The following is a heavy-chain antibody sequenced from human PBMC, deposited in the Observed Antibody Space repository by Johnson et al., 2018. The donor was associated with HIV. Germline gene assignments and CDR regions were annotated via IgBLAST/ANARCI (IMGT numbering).Heavy chain of an antibody. J-gene: IGHJ3*02. Sequence: VQLVESGGGLVQPGGSLRLSCAASGFSVSASYMSWLRQAPGKALEWVSVIYRGGATYYAASVQGSFTISRDNSKNTLYLQRESLRADDTALYYCARDKDYGGNHDAFDIWGQGTMVTVSS. CDR3: ARDKDYGGNHDAFDI. D-gene: IGHD4-23*01. V-gene: IGHV3-66*01. CDR2: IYRGGAT. CDR1: GFSVSASY.